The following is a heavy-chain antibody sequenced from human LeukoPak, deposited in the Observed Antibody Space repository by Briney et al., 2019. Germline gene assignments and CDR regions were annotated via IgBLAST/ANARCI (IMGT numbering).Heavy chain of an antibody. Sequence: SETLSLTCTVSGGSISSYYWSWIRQPPGKGLEWIGYIYYSGYTNYNPSLKSRVTISVDTSKNQFSLKLSSVTAADTAVYYCARDRGSTGTIDYWGQGILVTVSS. CDR3: ARDRGSTGTIDY. CDR2: IYYSGYT. J-gene: IGHJ4*02. V-gene: IGHV4-59*12. D-gene: IGHD2-8*02. CDR1: GGSISSYY.